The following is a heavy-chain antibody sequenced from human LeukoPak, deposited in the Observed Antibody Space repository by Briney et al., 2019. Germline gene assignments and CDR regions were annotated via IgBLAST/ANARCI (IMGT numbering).Heavy chain of an antibody. CDR1: GFTFSSYA. D-gene: IGHD4-11*01. V-gene: IGHV3-23*01. J-gene: IGHJ4*02. CDR2: ISGSGGST. CDR3: AKDPYSNYCGYYIDY. Sequence: GGSLRLSCAASGFTFSSYAMSWVRQAPGKGLEWVSAISGSGGSTYCADSVKGRFTISRDNSKNTLYLQMNSLRAEDTAVYYCAKDPYSNYCGYYIDYWGQGTLVTVSS.